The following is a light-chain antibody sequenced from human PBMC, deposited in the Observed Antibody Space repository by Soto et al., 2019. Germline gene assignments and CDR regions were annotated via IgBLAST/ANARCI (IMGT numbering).Light chain of an antibody. CDR2: GNN. CDR1: GSSIGTNT. CDR3: TAWDGSLNNVL. Sequence: QAVVTQPPSASRTPGQRVTISCSGSGSSIGTNTVNWYRQLPGTAPKLLIYGNNQRPSGVPDRFSGSKSGTSASLAISGLRSEDEAEYYCTAWDGSLNNVLFGGGTKLTVL. J-gene: IGLJ2*01. V-gene: IGLV1-44*01.